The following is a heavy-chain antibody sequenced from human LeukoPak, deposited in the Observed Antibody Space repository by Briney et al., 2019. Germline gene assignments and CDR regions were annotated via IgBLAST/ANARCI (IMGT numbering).Heavy chain of an antibody. CDR2: ISHSGTT. CDR1: GGSISRGGDY. J-gene: IGHJ4*02. D-gene: IGHD5-18*01. V-gene: IGHV4-34*01. Sequence: SQTLSLTCTVSGGSISRGGDYWTWIRQPPGKGLEWIGEISHSGTTNYNPSLKSRVTISVDTSKNQFSLRLTSVTAADTAVYYCPGGADTYWGQGTLVAVSS. CDR3: PGGADTY.